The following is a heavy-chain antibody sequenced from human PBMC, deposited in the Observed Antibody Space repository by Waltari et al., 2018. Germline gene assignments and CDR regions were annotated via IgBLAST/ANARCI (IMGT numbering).Heavy chain of an antibody. CDR3: AKGDSSSWYGWFDP. Sequence: QVQLVESGGGVVQPGGSLRLSCAASGFTFSSYGMHWVRQAPGKGMEWVAFIRYDGSNKYYADSVMGRFTISRDNSKNTLYLQMNSLRAEDTAVYYCAKGDSSSWYGWFDPWGQGTLVTVSS. J-gene: IGHJ5*02. D-gene: IGHD6-13*01. V-gene: IGHV3-30*02. CDR1: GFTFSSYG. CDR2: IRYDGSNK.